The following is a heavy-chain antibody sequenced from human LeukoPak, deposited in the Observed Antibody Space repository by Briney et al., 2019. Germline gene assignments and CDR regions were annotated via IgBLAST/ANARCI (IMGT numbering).Heavy chain of an antibody. Sequence: PGRSLRLSCAASGFTFSSYAMHWVRQAPGKGLEWVAVISYDGSNKYYADSVKGRFTISRDNARDSLYLQMNSLRAEDMAVYYCARTLGYYYMDVWGKGTTVTVSS. V-gene: IGHV3-30*04. CDR3: ARTLGYYYMDV. J-gene: IGHJ6*03. CDR2: ISYDGSNK. CDR1: GFTFSSYA.